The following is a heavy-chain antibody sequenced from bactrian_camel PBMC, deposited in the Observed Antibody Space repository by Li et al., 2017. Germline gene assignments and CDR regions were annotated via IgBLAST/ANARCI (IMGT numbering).Heavy chain of an antibody. J-gene: IGHJ4*01. V-gene: IGHV3-3*01. CDR1: GRTYSRWC. D-gene: IGHD6*01. CDR3: AADRFCTDTYNS. Sequence: VQLVESGGDSVQAGGSLRLSCAHSGRTYSRWCMGWFREVSGKEREGLATIDYSGMTAYADSVKGRFTVSRDNAKNTVFLQMNSLKPEDTAMYYCAADRFCTDTYNSWGQGTQVTVS. CDR2: IDYSGMT.